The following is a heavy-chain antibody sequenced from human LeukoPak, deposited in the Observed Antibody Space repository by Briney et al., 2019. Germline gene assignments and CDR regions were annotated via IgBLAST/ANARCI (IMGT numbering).Heavy chain of an antibody. Sequence: GESLKISCKVSGYSFTTYWIGWVRQLPGKGLEWMGIIYPGDSDIRYSPSFQGQVTISADKSISTAYLQWSSLKASDTAMYYCARHDYSGYSYYFDYWGQGTLVTVSS. V-gene: IGHV5-51*01. D-gene: IGHD3-22*01. CDR2: IYPGDSDI. CDR1: GYSFTTYW. J-gene: IGHJ4*02. CDR3: ARHDYSGYSYYFDY.